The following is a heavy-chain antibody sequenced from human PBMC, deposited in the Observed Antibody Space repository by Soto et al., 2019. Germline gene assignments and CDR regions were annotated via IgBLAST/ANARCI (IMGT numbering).Heavy chain of an antibody. CDR3: AKERISSGWYGIGPSDI. J-gene: IGHJ3*02. CDR2: IAPIFGTT. Sequence: QVQLVQSGAEVKKPGSSVKVSCKASGGTFGSDPISWVRQAPGQGLEWMGGIAPIFGTTNFAQKFQGRLTITANEATSTAYMDLSSLRFEDTAVYYCAKERISSGWYGIGPSDIWGQGTMVTVSS. V-gene: IGHV1-69*12. D-gene: IGHD6-19*01. CDR1: GGTFGSDP.